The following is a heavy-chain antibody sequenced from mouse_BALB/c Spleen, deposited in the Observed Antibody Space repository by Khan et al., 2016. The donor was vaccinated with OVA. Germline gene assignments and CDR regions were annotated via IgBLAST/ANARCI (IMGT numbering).Heavy chain of an antibody. CDR2: ISSGGDYI. D-gene: IGHD2-13*01. CDR3: ASHDFGPFAY. CDR1: GFTFSTYA. V-gene: IGHV5-9-3*01. J-gene: IGHJ3*01. Sequence: EVELVESGGDLVKPGGSLTLSCTASGFTFSTYAMSWVRQTPEKRLEWVATISSGGDYIYYPDSVKGRFTISRDNAKNTLYLQMSRQTSADTATYYCASHDFGPFAYWGQGTLVAVSA.